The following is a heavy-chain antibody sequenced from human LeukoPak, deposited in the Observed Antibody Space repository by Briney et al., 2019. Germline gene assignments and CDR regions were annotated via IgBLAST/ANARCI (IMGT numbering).Heavy chain of an antibody. Sequence: GGSLRLSCAASGFSFSNYAMSWVRQAPGKGLEWVSGISGSGGNTYYADSVKGRFTISRDNSKNTLYLQMNSLRAEDTAVYYCAKAGIYYDSSGSYSYFDYWGQGTLVTVSS. CDR1: GFSFSNYA. CDR3: AKAGIYYDSSGSYSYFDY. D-gene: IGHD3-22*01. J-gene: IGHJ4*02. CDR2: ISGSGGNT. V-gene: IGHV3-23*01.